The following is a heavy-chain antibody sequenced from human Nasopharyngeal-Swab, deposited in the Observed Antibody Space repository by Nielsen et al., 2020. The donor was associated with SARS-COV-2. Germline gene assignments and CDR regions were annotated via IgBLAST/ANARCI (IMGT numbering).Heavy chain of an antibody. CDR3: ARELSPYYDFWSGWLDY. V-gene: IGHV1-46*01. CDR1: GYTFTSYY. Sequence: ASVKVSCKASGYTFTSYYMHWVRQAPGQGLEWMGIINPSGSTTYSEKFRGRVTMTSDTSTSTVYMELSSLRSEDTAVYYCARELSPYYDFWSGWLDYWGQGILVTVSS. D-gene: IGHD3-3*01. CDR2: INPSGST. J-gene: IGHJ4*02.